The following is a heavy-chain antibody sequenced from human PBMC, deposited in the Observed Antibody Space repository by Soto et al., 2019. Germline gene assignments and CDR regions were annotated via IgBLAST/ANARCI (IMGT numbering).Heavy chain of an antibody. CDR1: GFTFSSYA. CDR3: ARDYFGVKGQMDV. J-gene: IGHJ6*02. Sequence: QVQLVESGGGVVQPGRSLRLSCAASGFTFSSYAMHWVRQAPGKGLEWVAVISYDGSNKYYADSVKGRFTISRDNSKNTLYLQMNSLRAEDTAVYYCARDYFGVKGQMDVWGQGTTVTVSS. D-gene: IGHD3-3*01. CDR2: ISYDGSNK. V-gene: IGHV3-30-3*01.